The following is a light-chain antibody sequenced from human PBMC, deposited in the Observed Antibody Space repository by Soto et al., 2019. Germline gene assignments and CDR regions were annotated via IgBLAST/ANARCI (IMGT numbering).Light chain of an antibody. V-gene: IGKV3-20*01. CDR3: QQYGSSPWT. Sequence: EIVLTQSPGTLSLSPGERATLSCRASQSVSSSYLAWYQQKPGQAPTLLIYGASSRATGIPDRFSGSGSGTDFTLTISRLEPEDFAVYYCQQYGSSPWTSGHGTKVEIK. CDR1: QSVSSSY. J-gene: IGKJ1*01. CDR2: GAS.